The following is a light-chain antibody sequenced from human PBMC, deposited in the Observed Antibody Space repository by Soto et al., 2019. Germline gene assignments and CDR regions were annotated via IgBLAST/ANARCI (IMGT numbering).Light chain of an antibody. CDR3: QHDNSYSAA. CDR1: QTISSW. V-gene: IGKV1-5*03. CDR2: KAS. Sequence: DIQMTQSPSTLSGSVGDRVTITCRASQTISSWLAWYQQKPGKAPKLLIYKASTLKSGVPSRFSGSGSGTEFTLTISSLKHDDKAKYYCQHDNSYSAAFCQGNKVELK. J-gene: IGKJ1*01.